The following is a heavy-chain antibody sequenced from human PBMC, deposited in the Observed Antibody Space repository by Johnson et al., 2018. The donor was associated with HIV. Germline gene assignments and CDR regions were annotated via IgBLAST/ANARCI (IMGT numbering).Heavy chain of an antibody. J-gene: IGHJ3*02. CDR2: ISWNSGSI. CDR1: GFTFDDYA. D-gene: IGHD3-22*01. Sequence: VQLVESGGGLVQPGRSLRLSCAASGFTFDDYAMHWVRQAPGKGLEWVSGISWNSGSIGYADSVKGRFTISRDKAKNSLYLQMNSLRAEDTALYYCAKDIGHDSSGYYWTGAFDIWGQGTMVTVSS. V-gene: IGHV3-9*01. CDR3: AKDIGHDSSGYYWTGAFDI.